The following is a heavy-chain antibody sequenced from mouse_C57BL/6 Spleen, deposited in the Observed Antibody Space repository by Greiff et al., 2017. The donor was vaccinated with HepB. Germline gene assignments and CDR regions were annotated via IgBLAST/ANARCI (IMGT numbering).Heavy chain of an antibody. Sequence: EVMLVESGGGLVKPGGSLKLSCAASGFTFSSYTMSWVRQTPEKRLEWVATISGGGGNTYYPDSVKGRFTISRDNAKNTLYLQMSSLRSEDTALYYCASHYGSSYWYFDVWGTGTTVTVSS. CDR1: GFTFSSYT. CDR3: ASHYGSSYWYFDV. J-gene: IGHJ1*03. CDR2: ISGGGGNT. V-gene: IGHV5-9*01. D-gene: IGHD1-1*01.